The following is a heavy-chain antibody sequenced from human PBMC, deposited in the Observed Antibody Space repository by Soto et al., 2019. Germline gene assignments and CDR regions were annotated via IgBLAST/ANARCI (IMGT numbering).Heavy chain of an antibody. D-gene: IGHD2-21*01. V-gene: IGHV4-59*01. CDR3: ARGNDWKSSTFDI. CDR1: GGSLIDDY. Sequence: QVQLQESGPGLVKPLDTVSLTCTVSGGSLIDDYWNWIRQPPGKGLEWIGYVYSSGSTNYNPSLKSRVAISVDRSKNQFSLKLSSVTAADTAVYYCARGNDWKSSTFDIWGHGTMVSVSS. CDR2: VYSSGST. J-gene: IGHJ3*02.